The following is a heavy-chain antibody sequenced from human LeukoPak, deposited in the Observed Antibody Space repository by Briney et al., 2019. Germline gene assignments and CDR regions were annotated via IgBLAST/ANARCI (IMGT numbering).Heavy chain of an antibody. Sequence: PSETLSLTCAVYGGSFSGYYWSWIRQPPRKGLEWIGYIYYSGSTNYNPSLKSRVTISVDTSKNQFSLKLSSVTAADTAVYYGAREWWLIPYAFDIWGQGTMVTVSS. V-gene: IGHV4-34*11. J-gene: IGHJ3*02. D-gene: IGHD2-15*01. CDR2: IYYSGST. CDR3: AREWWLIPYAFDI. CDR1: GGSFSGYY.